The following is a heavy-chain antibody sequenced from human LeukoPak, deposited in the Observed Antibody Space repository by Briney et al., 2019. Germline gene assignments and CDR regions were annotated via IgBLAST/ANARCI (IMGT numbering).Heavy chain of an antibody. CDR2: IIPIFGTA. CDR1: GGTFSSYA. CDR3: GVGDGYNPVLVY. Sequence: SVKVSCKASGGTFSSYAISWVRQAPGQGLEWMGGIIPIFGTANYAQKFQGRVTITADESTSTAYMELSSLRFEDTAVYYCGVGDGYNPVLVYWGQGTLVTVSS. D-gene: IGHD5-24*01. J-gene: IGHJ4*02. V-gene: IGHV1-69*01.